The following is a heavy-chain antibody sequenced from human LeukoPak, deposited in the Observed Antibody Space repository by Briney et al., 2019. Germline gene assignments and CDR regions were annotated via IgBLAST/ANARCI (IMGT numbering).Heavy chain of an antibody. D-gene: IGHD6-19*01. V-gene: IGHV4-59*04. CDR1: GGSISGYY. CDR3: ARLRGSGTDY. Sequence: PSETLSLTCTVSGGSISGYYWSWIRQPPGKGLEWIGYIYYSGSTYYNPSLKSRVTISVDTSKNQFSLKLSSVTAADTAVYYYARLRGSGTDYWGQGTLVTVSS. J-gene: IGHJ4*02. CDR2: IYYSGST.